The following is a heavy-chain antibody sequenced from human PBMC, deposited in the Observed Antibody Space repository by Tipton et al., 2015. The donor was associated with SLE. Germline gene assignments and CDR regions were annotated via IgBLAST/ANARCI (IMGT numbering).Heavy chain of an antibody. D-gene: IGHD6-19*01. CDR2: IYHSGST. CDR1: GGSISSGGYS. V-gene: IGHV4-30-2*01. Sequence: TLSLTCAVSGGSISSGGYSWTWIRQPPGKGLEWIGYIYHSGSTYYNPSLKSRVTTSVDRSKNQFSLKLSSVTAADTAVYYCVGSGTKDYRGQGTLVTVSS. J-gene: IGHJ4*02. CDR3: VGSGTKDY.